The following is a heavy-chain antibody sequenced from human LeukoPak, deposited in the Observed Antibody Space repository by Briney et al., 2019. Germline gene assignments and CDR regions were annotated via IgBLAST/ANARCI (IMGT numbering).Heavy chain of an antibody. CDR2: ISAYNGNT. Sequence: ASVKVSCKASGYTFTSYGISWVRQAPGQGLGWMGWISAYNGNTNYAQKLQGRVTMTTDTSTSTAYMELRSLRSDDTAVYYCARDGRVRFLEWPQDYFDYWGQGTLVTVSS. V-gene: IGHV1-18*01. J-gene: IGHJ4*02. CDR3: ARDGRVRFLEWPQDYFDY. CDR1: GYTFTSYG. D-gene: IGHD3-3*01.